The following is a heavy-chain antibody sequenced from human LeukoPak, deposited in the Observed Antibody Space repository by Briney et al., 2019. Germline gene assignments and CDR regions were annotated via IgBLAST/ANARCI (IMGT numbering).Heavy chain of an antibody. CDR3: ATSIVATITLDC. D-gene: IGHD5-12*01. Sequence: ASVKVSCKVSGYTLTELSMHWVRQAPGKGLEGMGGFDPEDGETIYAQKFQGRVTMTEDTSTDTAYMELSSLRSEDTAVYYCATSIVATITLDCWGQGTLVTVTS. CDR1: GYTLTELS. J-gene: IGHJ4*02. V-gene: IGHV1-24*01. CDR2: FDPEDGET.